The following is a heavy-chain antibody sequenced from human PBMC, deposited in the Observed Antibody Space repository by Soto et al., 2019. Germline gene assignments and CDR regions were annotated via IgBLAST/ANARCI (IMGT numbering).Heavy chain of an antibody. Sequence: PSETLSLTCAVSGGSMRSNNRWSWVRQPPGKGLEWIGEIFHSGSTNYNPSLKTRVAISVDTSKSQFSLILSSVTAADTAVYYCARTRGYSYGLDSWGQGTLVTVSS. CDR2: IFHSGST. J-gene: IGHJ4*02. D-gene: IGHD5-18*01. CDR1: GGSMRSNNR. CDR3: ARTRGYSYGLDS. V-gene: IGHV4-4*02.